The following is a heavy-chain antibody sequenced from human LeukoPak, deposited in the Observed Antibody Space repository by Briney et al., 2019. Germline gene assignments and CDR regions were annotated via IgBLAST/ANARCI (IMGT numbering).Heavy chain of an antibody. V-gene: IGHV3-21*01. CDR2: ISSSSSYI. Sequence: GGSLRLSCAASGFTFSSYSMNWVRQAPGKGLEWVSSISSSSSYIYYADSVKGRFTISRDNAKNSLYLQMNSLRAEDTAVYYCARDHHRRLYDSQARDAFDIWGQGTMVTVSS. CDR1: GFTFSSYS. J-gene: IGHJ3*02. D-gene: IGHD3-22*01. CDR3: ARDHHRRLYDSQARDAFDI.